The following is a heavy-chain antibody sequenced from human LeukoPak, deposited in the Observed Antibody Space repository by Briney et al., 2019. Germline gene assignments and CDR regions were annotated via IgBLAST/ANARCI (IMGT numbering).Heavy chain of an antibody. V-gene: IGHV3-21*01. CDR3: AREIGLVTARFDY. D-gene: IGHD2-21*02. CDR1: GFTFSSYS. Sequence: GGSLRLSCAASGFTFSSYSMNWVRQAPGKGLEWVSSISSSGSYIYYADSVKGRFTISRDNAKNSLYLQMNSLRAEDTAVYYCAREIGLVTARFDYWGQGTLVTVSS. CDR2: ISSSGSYI. J-gene: IGHJ4*02.